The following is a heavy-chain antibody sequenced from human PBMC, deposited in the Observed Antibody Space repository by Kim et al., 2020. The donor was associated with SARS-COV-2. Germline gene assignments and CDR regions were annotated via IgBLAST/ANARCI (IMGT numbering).Heavy chain of an antibody. V-gene: IGHV3-30-3*01. J-gene: IGHJ3*02. D-gene: IGHD3-22*01. Sequence: GGSLRLSCAASGFTFSSYAMHWVRQAPGKGLEWVAVISYDGSNKYYADSVKGRFTISRDNSKNTLYLQMNSLRAEDTAVYYCARGRARITMRVVVIRNVYDAIDIWGQGTMVTVSS. CDR3: ARGRARITMRVVVIRNVYDAIDI. CDR2: ISYDGSNK. CDR1: GFTFSSYA.